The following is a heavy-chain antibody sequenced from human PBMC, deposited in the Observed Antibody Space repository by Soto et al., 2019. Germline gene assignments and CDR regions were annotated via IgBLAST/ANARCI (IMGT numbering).Heavy chain of an antibody. CDR3: WRGGTIKFGGGIVTRYYHYHMGV. CDR1: GGSFSGYY. D-gene: IGHD3-16*02. V-gene: IGHV4-34*01. Sequence: QVQLQQWGAGLLKPSETLSLTCAVYGGSFSGYYWSWIRQPPGKGLEWIGEINHSGSTNYNPSLKSPVTVSVETAKNQFSLEVSSGDAAETAVYYCWRGGTIKFGGGIVTRYYHYHMGVWGKGTTVTVSS. J-gene: IGHJ6*03. CDR2: INHSGST.